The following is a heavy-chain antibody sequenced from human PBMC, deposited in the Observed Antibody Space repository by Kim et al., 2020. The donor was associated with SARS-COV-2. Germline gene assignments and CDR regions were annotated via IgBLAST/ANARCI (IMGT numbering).Heavy chain of an antibody. Sequence: ASVKVSCKASGYTFTSYDINWVRQAPGQGLEWMGWINPNSGNTSYAQKFQGRVTMTRDTSTSTAYMELSSLRSEDTAVYYCARGTCGYSNSSGYTSYGFDVWGQGTTVTVSS. J-gene: IGHJ6*02. CDR2: INPNSGNT. D-gene: IGHD3-22*01. CDR3: ARGTCGYSNSSGYTSYGFDV. CDR1: GYTFTSYD. V-gene: IGHV1-8*02.